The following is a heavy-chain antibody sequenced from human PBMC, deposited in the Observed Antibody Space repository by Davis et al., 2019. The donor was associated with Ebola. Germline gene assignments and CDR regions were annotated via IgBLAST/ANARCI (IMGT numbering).Heavy chain of an antibody. D-gene: IGHD1-26*01. V-gene: IGHV3-23*01. Sequence: GGSLRLSCAASGFTFSTYAMNWLRQAPGKGLEWVSGLSGNGVKTYYADSVKGRFTISRDNSENTLYLRMSSLRAEDTAVYYCAKAVLSYWDYYAVDVWGQGTTVTVSS. J-gene: IGHJ6*02. CDR2: LSGNGVKT. CDR1: GFTFSTYA. CDR3: AKAVLSYWDYYAVDV.